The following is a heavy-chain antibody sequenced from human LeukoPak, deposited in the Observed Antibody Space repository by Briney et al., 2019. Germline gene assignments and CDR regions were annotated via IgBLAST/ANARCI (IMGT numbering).Heavy chain of an antibody. CDR1: GFTFSSYA. J-gene: IGHJ5*02. V-gene: IGHV3-23*01. Sequence: GGSLRLSCAASGFTFSSYAMYWVRLAPGKGLEWVSSISGGKDSTYYADSVKGRFTISRDNSRNTLYLQMNSLRAEDTAIYYCATKRGQGTQLNYNWFDPWGQGTLVTVSS. CDR2: ISGGKDST. CDR3: ATKRGQGTQLNYNWFDP. D-gene: IGHD1-1*01.